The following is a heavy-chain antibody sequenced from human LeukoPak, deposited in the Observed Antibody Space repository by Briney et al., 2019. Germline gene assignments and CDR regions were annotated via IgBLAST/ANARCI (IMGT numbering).Heavy chain of an antibody. CDR2: IHYDGSNK. J-gene: IGHJ4*02. Sequence: GGSLRLSCAASGFTFSSYGMQWVRQAPGKGLEWVAFIHYDGSNKYYANSVKGRFTISRDNSKNTLYLHMNSLRAEDTAVYYCARGGGYSGYCFDYWGQGTLVTVSS. CDR3: ARGGGYSGYCFDY. CDR1: GFTFSSYG. V-gene: IGHV3-30*02. D-gene: IGHD5-12*01.